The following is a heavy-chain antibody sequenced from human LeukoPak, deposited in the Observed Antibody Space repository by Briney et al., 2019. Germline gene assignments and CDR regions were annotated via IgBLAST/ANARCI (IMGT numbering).Heavy chain of an antibody. CDR2: IYYSGST. D-gene: IGHD3-10*01. V-gene: IGHV4-61*01. J-gene: IGHJ4*02. CDR1: GGSVSSGIYY. Sequence: PSETLSLTCTVSGGSVSSGIYYWSCIRQPPGKGLEWIGYIYYSGSTNYNTSLKSRVTISVDTSKNQFSLKLSSVTAADTGVYYCAGSGSYYGPYFDYGGQGTLVSVSS. CDR3: AGSGSYYGPYFDY.